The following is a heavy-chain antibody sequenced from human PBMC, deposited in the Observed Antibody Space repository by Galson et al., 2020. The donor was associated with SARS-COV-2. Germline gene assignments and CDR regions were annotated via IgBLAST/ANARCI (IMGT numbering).Heavy chain of an antibody. CDR2: ISSGGSLV. CDR1: GFTFSIYS. V-gene: IGHV3-48*02. D-gene: IGHD2-8*01. J-gene: IGHJ4*02. CDR3: ARGTDCTDAVCYSLLDY. Sequence: GGSLRLSCAASGFTFSIYSMNWVRQAPGKGLEWVSYISSGGSLVYYADSVKGRFTISRDNARNSLYLQMNTLTDEDTAVYYCARGTDCTDAVCYSLLDYWGQGNLVTVSS.